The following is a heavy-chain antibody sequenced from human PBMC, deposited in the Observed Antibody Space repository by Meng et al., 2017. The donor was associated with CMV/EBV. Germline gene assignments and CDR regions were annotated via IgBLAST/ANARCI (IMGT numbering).Heavy chain of an antibody. V-gene: IGHV3-53*01. CDR1: GFTVSSNY. D-gene: IGHD3-10*01. J-gene: IGHJ6*02. CDR2: IYSGGST. Sequence: GGSLRLSCAASGFTVSSNYMSWVRQAPGKGLEWVSVIYSGGSTYYADSVKGRFTISRDNSKNTLYPQMNSLRAEDTAVYYCARVSVTSPPYYYYGMDVWGQGTTVTVSS. CDR3: ARVSVTSPPYYYYGMDV.